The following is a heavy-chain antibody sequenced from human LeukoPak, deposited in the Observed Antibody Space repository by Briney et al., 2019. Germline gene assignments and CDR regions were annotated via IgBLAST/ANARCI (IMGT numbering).Heavy chain of an antibody. CDR2: ISYDGSNK. D-gene: IGHD2-15*01. CDR1: GFTFSSYG. Sequence: GRSLRLSCAASGFTFSSYGMHWVRQAPGKGLEWVAVISYDGSNKYYADSVKGRFTISRDNSKNTLYLQMNSLRAEDTAVYYCALVVAATSYYYGMDVRGQGTTVTVSS. V-gene: IGHV3-30*03. CDR3: ALVVAATSYYYGMDV. J-gene: IGHJ6*02.